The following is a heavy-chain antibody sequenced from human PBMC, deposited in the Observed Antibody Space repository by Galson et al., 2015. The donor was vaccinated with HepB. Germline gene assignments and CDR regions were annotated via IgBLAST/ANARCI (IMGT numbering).Heavy chain of an antibody. CDR3: AREGSGYGCTNGVCYEP. CDR2: INAGNGNT. V-gene: IGHV1-3*01. Sequence: SVKASCKASGYTFTSYAMHWVRQAPGQRLEWMGWINAGNGNTKYSQKFQGRVTITRDTSASTAYMELSSLRSEDTAVYYCAREGSGYGCTNGVCYEPWGQGTLVTVSS. D-gene: IGHD2-8*01. CDR1: GYTFTSYA. J-gene: IGHJ5*02.